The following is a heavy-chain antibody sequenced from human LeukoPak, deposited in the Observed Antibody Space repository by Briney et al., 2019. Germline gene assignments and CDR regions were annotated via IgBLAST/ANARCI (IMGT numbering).Heavy chain of an antibody. D-gene: IGHD6-6*01. CDR2: INHSGST. J-gene: IGHJ5*02. V-gene: IGHV4-34*01. CDR1: GGSFSGYY. Sequence: SETLSLTCAVYGGSFSGYYWSWIRQPPGKGLEWIGEINHSGSTNYNPSLKSRVTISVDTSKNQFSLKLSSVTAADTAVYYCARDGEYSSSSFGNWFDPWGQGTLVTVSS. CDR3: ARDGEYSSSSFGNWFDP.